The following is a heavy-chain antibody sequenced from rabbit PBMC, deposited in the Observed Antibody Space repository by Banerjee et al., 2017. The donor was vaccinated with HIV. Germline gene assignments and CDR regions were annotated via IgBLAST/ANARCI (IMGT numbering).Heavy chain of an antibody. CDR1: GFDFSGNA. CDR2: IGAGNGAP. D-gene: IGHD7-1*01. J-gene: IGHJ4*01. CDR3: AREWWIVGYPPYFDL. V-gene: IGHV1S40*01. Sequence: QSLEESGGDLVKPGASLTLTCTASGFDFSGNAMCWVRQAPGKGLEWIGYIGAGNGAPYYASWAKGRFTISKTSSTTVTLQMTGLTAADTATYFCAREWWIVGYPPYFDLWGQGTLVTVS.